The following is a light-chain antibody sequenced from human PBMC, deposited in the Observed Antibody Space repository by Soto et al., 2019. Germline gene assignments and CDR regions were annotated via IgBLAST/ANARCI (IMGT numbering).Light chain of an antibody. CDR2: VEGRGSY. CDR1: SGHSSHI. V-gene: IGLV4-60*03. J-gene: IGLJ2*01. CDR3: QSFDTGLTAPI. Sequence: QLVLTQSSSASASLGSSVKLTCTLSSGHSSHIIAWHQHQPGKAPRYLMKVEGRGSYNKGSGVPVRFSGSSTGADRYLTTSTLQSDDEADYYCQSFDTGLTAPILGIGTKLTVL.